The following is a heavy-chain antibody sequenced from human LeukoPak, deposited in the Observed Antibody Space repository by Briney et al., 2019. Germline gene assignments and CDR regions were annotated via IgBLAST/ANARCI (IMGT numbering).Heavy chain of an antibody. V-gene: IGHV3-23*01. CDR1: GFTFSSYA. J-gene: IGHJ6*02. CDR2: ISGSGGST. CDR3: AKDQEQWLVRPFYYYGMDV. D-gene: IGHD6-19*01. Sequence: GSLRLSCAASGFTFSSYAMSWVRQAPGKGLEWVSAISGSGGSTYYADSVKGRFTISRDNSKNTLYLQMNSLRAEDTAVYYCAKDQEQWLVRPFYYYGMDVWGQGTTVTVSS.